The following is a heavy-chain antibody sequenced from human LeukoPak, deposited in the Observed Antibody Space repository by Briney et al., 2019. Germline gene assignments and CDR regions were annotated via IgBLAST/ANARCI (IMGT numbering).Heavy chain of an antibody. V-gene: IGHV3-66*02. Sequence: GGSLRLSCAASGVTSNYMTWVRQAAGKGLEWVSVIYNGGTTYYSDSVKGGFTISIDNSKSTLFVYLQMNSLRTDDTALYYCAGGGEAARSLVYWGQGALVTVSS. CDR3: AGGGEAARSLVY. CDR1: GVTSNY. D-gene: IGHD6-6*01. CDR2: IYNGGTT. J-gene: IGHJ4*02.